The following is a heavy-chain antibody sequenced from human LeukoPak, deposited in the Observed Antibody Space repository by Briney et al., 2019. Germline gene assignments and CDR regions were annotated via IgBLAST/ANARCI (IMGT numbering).Heavy chain of an antibody. V-gene: IGHV3-9*01. Sequence: GGSLRLSCAASGLTFDDYAMHWVRQAPGKGLEWVSGISWNSGSIGYADSVKGRFTISRDNAKNSLYLQMNSLRAEDTALYYCAKDKGRYYDSSGYKVGMDVWGQGTTVTVSS. CDR1: GLTFDDYA. J-gene: IGHJ6*02. CDR3: AKDKGRYYDSSGYKVGMDV. D-gene: IGHD3-22*01. CDR2: ISWNSGSI.